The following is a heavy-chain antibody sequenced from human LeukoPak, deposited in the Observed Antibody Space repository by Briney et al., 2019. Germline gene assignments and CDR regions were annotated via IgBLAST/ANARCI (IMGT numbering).Heavy chain of an antibody. CDR1: GFAFEDFG. V-gene: IGHV3-20*01. CDR2: INWNGVKT. D-gene: IGHD3-10*01. Sequence: GGSLRLSCAASGFAFEDFGVTWVRQVPGKGLEWVSGINWNGVKTHYADSVKGRFTISRDNAKNTLYLEMNSLRVDDTALYHCARDSGIWFGTRDAFDIWGQGTMVTVST. CDR3: ARDSGIWFGTRDAFDI. J-gene: IGHJ3*02.